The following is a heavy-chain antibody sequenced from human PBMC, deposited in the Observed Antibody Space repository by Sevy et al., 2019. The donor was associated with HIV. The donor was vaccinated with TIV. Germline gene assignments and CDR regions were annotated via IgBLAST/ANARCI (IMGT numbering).Heavy chain of an antibody. J-gene: IGHJ6*02. CDR2: ISSSSSYI. D-gene: IGHD3-10*01. V-gene: IGHV3-21*01. Sequence: GGSLRLSCAASGFTFSSYSMNWVRLAPGKGLEWVSSISSSSSYIYYADSVKGRFTISRDNAKNSLYLQMNSLRAEDTAVYYCARARDGSGSYSGYYYYGMDVWGQGTTVTVSS. CDR1: GFTFSSYS. CDR3: ARARDGSGSYSGYYYYGMDV.